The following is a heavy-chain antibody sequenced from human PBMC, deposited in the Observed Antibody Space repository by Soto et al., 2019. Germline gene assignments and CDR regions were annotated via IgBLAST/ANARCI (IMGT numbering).Heavy chain of an antibody. CDR2: TYYRSKWYN. Sequence: QVQLQQAGPGLVKPSQTLSLTCTISGDSVSSNTAGWNWIRQSPSRGLEWLGRTYYRSKWYNDYAVFVNSRIIINTDTAKNQFSLQLSSVTPEDTAVYYCARGEEGSGRIFDYWGQGTLVTVSS. CDR1: GDSVSSNTAG. V-gene: IGHV6-1*01. D-gene: IGHD3-10*01. CDR3: ARGEEGSGRIFDY. J-gene: IGHJ4*02.